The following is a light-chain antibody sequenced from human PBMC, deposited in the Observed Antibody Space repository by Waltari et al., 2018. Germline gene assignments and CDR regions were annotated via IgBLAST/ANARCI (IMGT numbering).Light chain of an antibody. CDR2: EAS. CDR3: QHYGTSRT. J-gene: IGKJ2*01. Sequence: EIVLTQSPGTLSLSPGERATLSCRASQSVGSNYVAWYQQKPGQAPRLLIYEASSRAPGIPDRFSGDGSGTDFTLTISRLEPEDFAVYYCQHYGTSRTFGQGTKLEIK. V-gene: IGKV3-20*01. CDR1: QSVGSNY.